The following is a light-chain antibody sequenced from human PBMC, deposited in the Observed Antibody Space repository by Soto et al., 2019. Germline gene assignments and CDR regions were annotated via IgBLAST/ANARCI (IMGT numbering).Light chain of an antibody. Sequence: QSALTQPASVSGSPGQSITISCTGSFSDVGPHDYVSWYQQHPGKAPKLVIYDVTNRPSGVSSRFSGSKSGNTASLTISGLQAEDEAYYYCSSYTTSTSFILFGGGTKLTVL. CDR3: SSYTTSTSFIL. CDR2: DVT. J-gene: IGLJ2*01. V-gene: IGLV2-14*03. CDR1: FSDVGPHDY.